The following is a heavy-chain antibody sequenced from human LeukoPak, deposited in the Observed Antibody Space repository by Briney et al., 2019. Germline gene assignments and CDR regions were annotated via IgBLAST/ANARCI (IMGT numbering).Heavy chain of an antibody. CDR3: TTEISIQLLPY. CDR1: GFTFSNAW. Sequence: GGSLRLSCAASGFTFSNAWMSWVRQAPGKGLEWVGRIKSKTDGRTTDYAAPVKGRFTISRDDSKNTLYLQMNSLKTEDTAVYYCTTEISIQLLPYWGQGTLVTVSS. J-gene: IGHJ4*02. D-gene: IGHD5-18*01. CDR2: IKSKTDGRTT. V-gene: IGHV3-15*01.